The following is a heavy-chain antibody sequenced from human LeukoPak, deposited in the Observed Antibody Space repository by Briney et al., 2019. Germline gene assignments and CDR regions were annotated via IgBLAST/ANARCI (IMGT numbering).Heavy chain of an antibody. CDR3: ARTKSYYYDSSLLH. CDR1: GFTFYDYG. V-gene: IGHV3-43*02. Sequence: GGSLRLSCAASGFTFYDYGMHWVRQAPGKGLEGVSLISGDSGVTSYSDSVQGRFTISRDNNKNSLFMQMNSLRKEDTAVYYCARTKSYYYDSSLLHWGQGTLVAVSS. J-gene: IGHJ1*01. D-gene: IGHD3-22*01. CDR2: ISGDSGVT.